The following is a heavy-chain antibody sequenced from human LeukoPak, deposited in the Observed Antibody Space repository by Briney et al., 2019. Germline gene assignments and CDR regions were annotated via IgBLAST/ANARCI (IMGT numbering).Heavy chain of an antibody. Sequence: GGSLRLSCAASGFTFSSYSMNWVRQAPGKGLEWVSYISSSSSTIYYADSVKGRFTISRDNAKNSLYLQMNSLRAEDTAVYYCARVGRYYDSSGYYYVPGNDYWGQGTLVTVSS. V-gene: IGHV3-48*01. CDR3: ARVGRYYDSSGYYYVPGNDY. D-gene: IGHD3-22*01. J-gene: IGHJ4*02. CDR2: ISSSSSTI. CDR1: GFTFSSYS.